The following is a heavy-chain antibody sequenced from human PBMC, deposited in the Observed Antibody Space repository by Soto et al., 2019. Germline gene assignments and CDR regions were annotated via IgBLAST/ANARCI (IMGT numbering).Heavy chain of an antibody. J-gene: IGHJ5*02. V-gene: IGHV1-18*01. CDR2: ISAYNGNT. CDR1: GYTFTSYG. Sequence: QVQLVQSGAEVKKPGASVKVSCKASGYTFTSYGISWVRQAPGQGLEWMGWISAYNGNTNYAQKLQGRVTMTTDTSTSTAYMELRSLRSADTTAYYCARDASPPYYDLWSGYYMGWFDPWGQGTLVTVSS. CDR3: ARDASPPYYDLWSGYYMGWFDP. D-gene: IGHD3-3*01.